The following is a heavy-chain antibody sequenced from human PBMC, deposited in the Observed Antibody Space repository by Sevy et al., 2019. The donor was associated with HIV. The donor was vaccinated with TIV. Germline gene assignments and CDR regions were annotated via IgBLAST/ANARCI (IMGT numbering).Heavy chain of an antibody. CDR2: ITGGGGGTT. J-gene: IGHJ4*02. V-gene: IGHV3-23*01. Sequence: GGSLRLSCAASGFTFSSDAMSWVRQAPGKGLEWVSTITGGGGGTTYYADSVRGRFTISRDDSKNTLYLQMNSLRAEDTAIYYCARNVVGFLDYWGQGTLVTVSS. D-gene: IGHD1-1*01. CDR1: GFTFSSDA. CDR3: ARNVVGFLDY.